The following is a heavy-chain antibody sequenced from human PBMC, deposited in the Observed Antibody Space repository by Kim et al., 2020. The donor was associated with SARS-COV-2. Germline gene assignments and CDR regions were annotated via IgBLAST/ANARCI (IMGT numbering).Heavy chain of an antibody. CDR3: AKHLHVTSVTVYWYFEF. D-gene: IGHD2-2*01. CDR2: IFGSGSGT. Sequence: GGSLRLSCAASGFTFRNSAMSWVRQAPGKGLEWVSVIFGSGSGTYYADSVKGRFTISRDNSKNILSLHMTNLRAEDTAVYYCAKHLHVTSVTVYWYFEFWGPGTLGAVSS. J-gene: IGHJ2*01. V-gene: IGHV3-23*05. CDR1: GFTFRNSA.